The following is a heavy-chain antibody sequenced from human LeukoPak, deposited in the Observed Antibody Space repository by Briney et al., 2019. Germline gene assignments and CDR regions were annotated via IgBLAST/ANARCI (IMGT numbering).Heavy chain of an antibody. V-gene: IGHV3-23*01. J-gene: IGHJ1*01. CDR3: AKDRGRLSH. CDR1: GFTFSSYG. Sequence: GGSLRLSCAVSGFTFSSYGMTWVRQAPGKGLEWVSSIGSSDDSTYYADSVKGRFTISRDNSKNTLYLQMNSLRAEDTAVYYCAKDRGRLSHWGQGTLVTVSS. CDR2: IGSSDDST.